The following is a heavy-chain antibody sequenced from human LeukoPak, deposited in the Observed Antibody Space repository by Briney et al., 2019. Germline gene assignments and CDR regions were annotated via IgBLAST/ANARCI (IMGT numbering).Heavy chain of an antibody. D-gene: IGHD1-26*01. Sequence: GGSLRLSCAASGFTFSNYWMSWVRQAPGKGLEWVANIRQDGSERYYVDSVKGRFTISRDNAKNSLYLQMNSLRAEDTAVYYCARYGGSYYFDNWGQGTLVTVSS. CDR1: GFTFSNYW. CDR2: IRQDGSER. CDR3: ARYGGSYYFDN. V-gene: IGHV3-7*01. J-gene: IGHJ4*02.